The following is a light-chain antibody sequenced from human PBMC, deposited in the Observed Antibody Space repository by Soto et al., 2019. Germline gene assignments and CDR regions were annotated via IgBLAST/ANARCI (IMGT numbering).Light chain of an antibody. CDR2: GTS. V-gene: IGKV3-15*01. CDR3: QQYNNWPRT. CDR1: QSVSSN. J-gene: IGKJ1*01. Sequence: ELVMTQSPATLSVSPGERVTLSCRASQSVSSNLAWHQQKPGQAPRLLIYGTSTRATGIPARFSGSGSGTEFTLTIGSLQSEDFAVYYCQQYNNWPRTFGQGTIVEIK.